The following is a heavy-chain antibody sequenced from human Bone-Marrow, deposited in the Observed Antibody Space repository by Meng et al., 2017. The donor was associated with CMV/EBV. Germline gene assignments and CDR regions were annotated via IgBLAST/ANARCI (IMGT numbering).Heavy chain of an antibody. V-gene: IGHV3-30*02. D-gene: IGHD2-21*01. CDR1: GFSFRNCG. CDR2: IGNDATNK. CDR3: ANQADPKYSYYFDY. J-gene: IGHJ4*02. Sequence: GESLKISCAASGFSFRNCGMHWVRQAPGKGLEWVAFIGNDATNKYYADSVKGRFTISRDNSKNTLFLQLNSLRVEDTAVYYCANQADPKYSYYFDYWGQSTLVTVSS.